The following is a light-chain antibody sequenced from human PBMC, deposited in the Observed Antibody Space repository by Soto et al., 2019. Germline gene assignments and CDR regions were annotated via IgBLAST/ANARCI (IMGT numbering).Light chain of an antibody. V-gene: IGKV3-11*01. Sequence: EIVLTQSPDTLSLYPGERATLSCRASQSIASHLAWYQQKPGQPPRLLIHDASSRATGIPARFSGSGSGTDFTLTISSLEPEDFAVYYCQQRNNWPPSITFGPGTRLEIK. CDR2: DAS. CDR3: QQRNNWPPSIT. J-gene: IGKJ5*01. CDR1: QSIASH.